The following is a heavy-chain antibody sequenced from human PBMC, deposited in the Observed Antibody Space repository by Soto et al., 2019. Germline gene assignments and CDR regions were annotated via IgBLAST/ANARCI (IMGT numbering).Heavy chain of an antibody. CDR1: GYTFTSYA. D-gene: IGHD6-13*01. J-gene: IGHJ4*02. CDR2: INAGNGNT. Sequence: QVQLVQSGAEVKKPGATVKVSCKASGYTFTSYAMPWGRQAPGQRLEWMGWINAGNGNTKYSQKFQGRVTITRDTSASTAYMELSSLRSEDTAVYYCAREGIAATADYWGQGTLVTVSS. CDR3: AREGIAATADY. V-gene: IGHV1-3*01.